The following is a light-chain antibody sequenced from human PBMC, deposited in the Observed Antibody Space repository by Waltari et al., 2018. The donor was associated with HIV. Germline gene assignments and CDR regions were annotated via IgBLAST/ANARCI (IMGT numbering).Light chain of an antibody. CDR3: QTWGTGIQDVV. Sequence: QLVLTHSPSASDSLGASVKLTCTLSSGHSHYALAWYQQPPQKGPRFLIKINSDGSHNKGDVIPDRFSGSSSGSERYLSCSSLQSEDEADYYCQTWGTGIQDVVFGGGTKLTVL. CDR2: INSDGSH. CDR1: SGHSHYA. J-gene: IGLJ2*01. V-gene: IGLV4-69*01.